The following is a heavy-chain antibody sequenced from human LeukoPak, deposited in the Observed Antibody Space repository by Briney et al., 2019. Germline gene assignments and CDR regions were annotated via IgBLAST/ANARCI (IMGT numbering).Heavy chain of an antibody. CDR3: TTTFEL. Sequence: GALKLFFGTSGSTLKEFWVPWVRPGSGKGLVWVSRIDNDGTGTSYADSVKGRFTISRDNAKNTLTLQMNSLRAEDTAIYYCTTTFELWGQGTLVTVSS. CDR1: GSTLKEFW. D-gene: IGHD3/OR15-3a*01. V-gene: IGHV3-74*01. J-gene: IGHJ4*02. CDR2: IDNDGTGT.